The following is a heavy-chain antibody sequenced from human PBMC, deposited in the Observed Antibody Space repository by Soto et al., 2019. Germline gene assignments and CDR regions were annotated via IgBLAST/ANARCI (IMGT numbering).Heavy chain of an antibody. V-gene: IGHV1-8*01. J-gene: IGHJ6*03. D-gene: IGHD2-15*01. CDR3: ARVVVVVAAAYYYMDV. Sequence: QVQLVQSGAEVKKPGASVKVSCKASGYTFTSYDINWVRQATGQVLEWMGWMNPNSGNTGYAQKFQGRVTMTRNTSISTAYMELSSLRSEDTAVYYCARVVVVVAAAYYYMDVWGKGTTVTVSS. CDR2: MNPNSGNT. CDR1: GYTFTSYD.